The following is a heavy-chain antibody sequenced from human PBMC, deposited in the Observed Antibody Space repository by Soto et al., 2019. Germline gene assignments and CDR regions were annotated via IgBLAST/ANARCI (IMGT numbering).Heavy chain of an antibody. V-gene: IGHV3-66*01. J-gene: IGHJ4*02. CDR3: ATAKLLLPWLFDY. D-gene: IGHD2-15*01. Sequence: EVQLVESGGGLVQPGGSLRLSCAASGFTVSSNYMSWVRQAPGKGLEWVSVIYSGGSTYYADSVKGRFIISRDDSKNTLFLQMNSLRAEDTAVYYCATAKLLLPWLFDYWGQGTLVTVS. CDR2: IYSGGST. CDR1: GFTVSSNY.